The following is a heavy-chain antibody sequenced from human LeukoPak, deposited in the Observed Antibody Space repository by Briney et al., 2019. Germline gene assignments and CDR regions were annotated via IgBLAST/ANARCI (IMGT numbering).Heavy chain of an antibody. CDR3: AKDRADCSSTSCYHGDIIDY. V-gene: IGHV3-30*02. Sequence: GGSLRLSCAASGFTFGSYGMHWVRQAPGKGLEWVTFIRSDGSNKYYADSVKGRFTISRDNSKNTLYLQMNSLRAEDTAVYYCAKDRADCSSTSCYHGDIIDYWGQGTLVTVSS. CDR2: IRSDGSNK. CDR1: GFTFGSYG. J-gene: IGHJ4*02. D-gene: IGHD2-2*01.